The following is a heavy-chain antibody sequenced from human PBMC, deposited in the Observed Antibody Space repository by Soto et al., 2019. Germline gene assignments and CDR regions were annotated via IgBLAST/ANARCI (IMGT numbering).Heavy chain of an antibody. Sequence: AEVMVSSQASGYTFTSYALRWVRQAPGQRLEWMEWINAGNGNTKYTQKFQGRVTITRDTSASTAYLELSRLRSEDTAVYFCGREGVGVVALNWVDPWGQGTLVTVSS. V-gene: IGHV1-3*01. CDR1: GYTFTSYA. D-gene: IGHD3-22*01. CDR3: GREGVGVVALNWVDP. J-gene: IGHJ5*02. CDR2: INAGNGNT.